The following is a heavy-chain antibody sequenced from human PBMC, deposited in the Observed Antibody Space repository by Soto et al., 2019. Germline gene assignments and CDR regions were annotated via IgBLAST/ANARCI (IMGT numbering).Heavy chain of an antibody. CDR1: GGTFSSYA. CDR3: SITMVRGVIITQPYYYYGMDV. J-gene: IGHJ6*02. Sequence: SVKVSCKASGGTFSSYAISWVRQAPGQGLEWMGGIIPIFGTANYAQKFQGRVTITADESTSTAYMELSSLRSEDTAVYYCSITMVRGVIITQPYYYYGMDVWGQGTTVTVSS. V-gene: IGHV1-69*13. CDR2: IIPIFGTA. D-gene: IGHD3-10*01.